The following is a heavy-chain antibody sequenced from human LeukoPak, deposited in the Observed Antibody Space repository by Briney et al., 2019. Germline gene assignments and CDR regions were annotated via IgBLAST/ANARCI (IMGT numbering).Heavy chain of an antibody. J-gene: IGHJ4*02. CDR1: GFTFSSYW. CDR2: INSDGSST. D-gene: IGHD3-3*01. V-gene: IGHV3-74*01. CDR3: ARDPAPYYDFWSGHSLFDY. Sequence: GGSLRLSCAASGFTFSSYWMHWVRQAPGKGLVWVSRINSDGSSTSYADSVKGRFTISRDNAKNTLYLQMNSLGAEDTAVYSCARDPAPYYDFWSGHSLFDYWGRGTLVTVSS.